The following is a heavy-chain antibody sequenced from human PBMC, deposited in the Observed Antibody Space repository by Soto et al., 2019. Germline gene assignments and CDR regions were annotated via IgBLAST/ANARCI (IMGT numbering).Heavy chain of an antibody. V-gene: IGHV3-33*01. CDR2: IWYDGSNK. CDR3: ARGPESSSWYPYLRTDA. Sequence: PGGSLRLSCAASGFTFSSYGMHWVRQAPVKGLEWVAVIWYDGSNKYYADSVKGRFTISRDNSKNTLYLQMNSLRAEDTAVYYCARGPESSSWYPYLRTDARRQATAVTDSS. J-gene: IGHJ6*02. CDR1: GFTFSSYG. D-gene: IGHD6-13*01.